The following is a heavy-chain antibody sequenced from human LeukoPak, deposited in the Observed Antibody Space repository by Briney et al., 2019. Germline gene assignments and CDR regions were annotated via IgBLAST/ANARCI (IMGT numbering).Heavy chain of an antibody. CDR2: IGSSSGYI. J-gene: IGHJ4*02. CDR1: GFTFSTYN. D-gene: IGHD2-15*01. CDR3: VRYCSGGSCSD. V-gene: IGHV3-21*01. Sequence: PGGSLRLSCAASGFTFSTYNMNWVRQAPGKGLEWVSSIGSSSGYIYYADSVKGRFTISRDNAKNSLYLQMNSLRAEDTAIYYCVRYCSGGSCSDWGQGTLVTVSS.